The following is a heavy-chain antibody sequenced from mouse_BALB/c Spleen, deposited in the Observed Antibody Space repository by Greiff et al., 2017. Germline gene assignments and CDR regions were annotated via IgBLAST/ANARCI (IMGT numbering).Heavy chain of an antibody. CDR2: IYPGNSDT. Sequence: EVQLQQSGTVLARPGASVKMSCKASGYTFTSYWMHWVKQRPGQGLEWIGAIYPGNSDTSYNQKFKGKAKLTAVTSTSTAYMELSSLTNEDSAVYYCTRRSDYDYDDGYYFDYWGQGTTLTVSS. D-gene: IGHD2-4*01. J-gene: IGHJ2*01. V-gene: IGHV1-5*01. CDR1: GYTFTSYW. CDR3: TRRSDYDYDDGYYFDY.